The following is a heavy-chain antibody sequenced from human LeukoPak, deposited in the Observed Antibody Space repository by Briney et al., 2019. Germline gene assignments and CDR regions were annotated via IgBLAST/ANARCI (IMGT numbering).Heavy chain of an antibody. V-gene: IGHV4-38-2*02. CDR2: IYHSGST. Sequence: PSETLSLTCTVSGYSISSGYYWGWIRRPPGKGLEWIGSIYHSGSTYYNPSLKSRVTISVDTSKNQFSLKLSSVTAADTAVYYCAREDYYDSSGKTGDAFDIWGQGTMVTVSS. CDR1: GYSISSGYY. CDR3: AREDYYDSSGKTGDAFDI. D-gene: IGHD3-22*01. J-gene: IGHJ3*02.